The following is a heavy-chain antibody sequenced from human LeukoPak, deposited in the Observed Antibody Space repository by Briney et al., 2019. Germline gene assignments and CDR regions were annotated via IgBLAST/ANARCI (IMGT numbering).Heavy chain of an antibody. CDR3: AKVGSSSSWDI. Sequence: GGSLRLSCAASGFTFSSYGMHWVRQAPGKGLEWVAVISYDGSNKYYADSVKGRFTISRDNSKNTLYLQMNSLRAEDTAVYYCAKVGSSSSWDIWGQGTMVTVSS. V-gene: IGHV3-30*18. CDR2: ISYDGSNK. D-gene: IGHD6-6*01. J-gene: IGHJ3*02. CDR1: GFTFSSYG.